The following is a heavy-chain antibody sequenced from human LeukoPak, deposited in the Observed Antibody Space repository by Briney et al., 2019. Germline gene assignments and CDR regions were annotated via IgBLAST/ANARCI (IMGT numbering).Heavy chain of an antibody. J-gene: IGHJ5*02. CDR2: IYYSGST. D-gene: IGHD6-13*01. Sequence: GSLRLSCAASGFTFSSYSMNWVRQAPGKGLEWIGSIYYSGSTYYNPSLKSRVTISVDTSKNQFSLKLSSVTAADTAVYYCARVVSIAAAGTNWFDPWGQGTLVTVSS. CDR1: GFTFSSYS. V-gene: IGHV4-39*07. CDR3: ARVVSIAAAGTNWFDP.